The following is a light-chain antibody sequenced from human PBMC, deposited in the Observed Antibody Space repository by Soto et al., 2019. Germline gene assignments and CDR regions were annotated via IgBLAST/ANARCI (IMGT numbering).Light chain of an antibody. Sequence: QSVLTQPPSASGTRGQRVTISCSGSSSNIGSNYVYWYQQLPGTAPKLLIYRNNQRSSGVPDRFSGSKSGTSASLAISGLPAEDDDDYNCAAWDDSLSDVIFGGGTQLTVL. CDR2: RNN. CDR3: AAWDDSLSDVI. J-gene: IGLJ2*01. V-gene: IGLV1-47*01. CDR1: SSNIGSNY.